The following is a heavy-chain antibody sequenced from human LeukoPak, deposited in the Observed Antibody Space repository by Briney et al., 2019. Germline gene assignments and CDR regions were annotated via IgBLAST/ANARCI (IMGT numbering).Heavy chain of an antibody. CDR2: IYYSGST. J-gene: IGHJ3*02. V-gene: IGHV4-59*01. CDR1: GGSISSYY. D-gene: IGHD6-19*01. CDR3: ARVYMTVAGTTGPAFDI. Sequence: SETLSLTCTVSGGSISSYYWSWIRQPPGKGLEWIGYIYYSGSTNYNPSLKSRVTISVDTSKNQFSLKLSSVTAADTAVYYCARVYMTVAGTTGPAFDIWGQGTMVTVSS.